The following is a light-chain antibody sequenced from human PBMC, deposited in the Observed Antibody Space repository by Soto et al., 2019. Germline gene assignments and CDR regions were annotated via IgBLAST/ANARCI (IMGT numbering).Light chain of an antibody. J-gene: IGKJ2*01. CDR1: QSVSSSF. Sequence: EIVLTQSPGTLSLSPGERATLSCRASQSVSSSFLAWYQQKPGQAPRLLIYGASIRATGIPDRFSGSGSGTVFPLTISRLEPEDFAVYYCQQYDTSPPRYTFGQGTKLEIK. V-gene: IGKV3-20*01. CDR2: GAS. CDR3: QQYDTSPPRYT.